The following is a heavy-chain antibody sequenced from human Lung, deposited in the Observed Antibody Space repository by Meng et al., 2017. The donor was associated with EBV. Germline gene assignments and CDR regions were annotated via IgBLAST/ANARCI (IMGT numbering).Heavy chain of an antibody. J-gene: IGHJ4*03. V-gene: IGHV3-30*03. CDR2: ISYDGSFE. CDR3: ARDFYGDYSLLDY. Sequence: QVQVVESGXGVVQPGTALRLPCAASGLSFSDFAMHWVRQAPGKGLDWVASISYDGSFEYYADSVKGRFTISRDNPENTLFLQLNSLRPEDTSVYYCARDFYGDYSLLDYWGHGTLVTVSS. CDR1: GLSFSDFA. D-gene: IGHD4-17*01.